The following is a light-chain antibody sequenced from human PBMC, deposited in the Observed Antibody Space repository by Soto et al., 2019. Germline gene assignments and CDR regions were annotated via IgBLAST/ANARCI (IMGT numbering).Light chain of an antibody. CDR3: QQYNNWPPWT. CDR2: GAS. CDR1: QSVSSN. Sequence: EIVMTQSPATLSVSPGERATLSCRASQSVSSNLAWYQQKPGQAPRLLIYGASTRATGIPARFSGSGSGTEFTLTISSLQYEDFAVYYCQQYNNWPPWTFARRTQVEIK. V-gene: IGKV3-15*01. J-gene: IGKJ1*01.